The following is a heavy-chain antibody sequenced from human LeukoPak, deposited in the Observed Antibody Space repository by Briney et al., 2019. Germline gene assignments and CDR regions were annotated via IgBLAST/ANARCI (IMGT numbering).Heavy chain of an antibody. CDR1: GFTFSSYS. Sequence: GGSLRLSCAASGFTFSSYSMNWVRQAPGKGLEWVSSISSSSSYIYYADSVRGRFTISRDNAKNSLYLQMNSLRAEDTAVYYCAREYGRPAALDYWGQGTLVTVSS. V-gene: IGHV3-21*01. D-gene: IGHD6-13*01. CDR2: ISSSSSYI. J-gene: IGHJ4*02. CDR3: AREYGRPAALDY.